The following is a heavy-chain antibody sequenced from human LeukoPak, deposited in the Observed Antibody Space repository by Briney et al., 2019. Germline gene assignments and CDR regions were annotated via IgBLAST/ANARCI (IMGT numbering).Heavy chain of an antibody. CDR2: INHSGST. CDR1: GGSFSGYY. Sequence: SETLSLTCAVYGGSFSGYYWSWIRQPPGKGLEWIGEINHSGSTNYNPSLKSRVTISVDTSKNQFSLKLSSVTAADTAVYYCARQGYGGYGYFDYWGQGTLVTVSS. CDR3: ARQGYGGYGYFDY. D-gene: IGHD4-17*01. V-gene: IGHV4-34*01. J-gene: IGHJ4*02.